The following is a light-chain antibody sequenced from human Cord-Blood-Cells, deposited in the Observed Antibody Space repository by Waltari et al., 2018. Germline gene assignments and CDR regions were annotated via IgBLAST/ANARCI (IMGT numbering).Light chain of an antibody. CDR2: DAS. CDR3: QQYSNYSRT. V-gene: IGKV1-5*01. Sequence: IHMTQSPSTLSASVGDRVAITCRASQSIRSWLAWYQQKPGKAPKLLIYDASSAESGVPSRFSGSGSGTEFTLTISSLQPDDFATYYCQQYSNYSRTFGQGTKVEIK. J-gene: IGKJ1*01. CDR1: QSIRSW.